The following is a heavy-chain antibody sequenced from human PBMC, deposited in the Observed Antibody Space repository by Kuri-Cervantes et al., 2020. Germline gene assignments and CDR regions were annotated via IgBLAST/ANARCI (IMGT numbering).Heavy chain of an antibody. Sequence: ASVKVSCKASEYTFTSYDINWVRQATGQGLEWMGWMNPNSGNTGYAQKFQGRVTMTTDTSTTTAYMELRSLRSDDTAVYYCARLVTHYYYTDVWGKGTTVTVSS. CDR2: MNPNSGNT. V-gene: IGHV1-8*01. CDR1: EYTFTSYD. CDR3: ARLVTHYYYTDV. J-gene: IGHJ6*03. D-gene: IGHD4-23*01.